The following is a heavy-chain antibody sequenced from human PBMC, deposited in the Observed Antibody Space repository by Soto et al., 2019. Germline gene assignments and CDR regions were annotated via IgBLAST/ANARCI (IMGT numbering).Heavy chain of an antibody. J-gene: IGHJ4*01. Sequence: AETLAISFAVYGGSFSGYYWRWIRQPPGKGLELIVEINHSGSTNYNPSLKSRVTISVDTSKNQVSLKLSSVTAADTAVYSCTSNGRGYSGNDYGYWGQGPLVT. V-gene: IGHV4-34*01. CDR3: TSNGRGYSGNDYGY. D-gene: IGHD5-12*01. CDR1: GGSFSGYY. CDR2: INHSGST.